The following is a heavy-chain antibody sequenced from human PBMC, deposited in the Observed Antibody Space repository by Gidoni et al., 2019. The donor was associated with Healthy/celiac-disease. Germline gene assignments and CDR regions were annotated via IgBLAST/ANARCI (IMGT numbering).Heavy chain of an antibody. J-gene: IGHJ4*02. CDR3: AKDGAVESSGWSFFDY. D-gene: IGHD6-19*01. Sequence: VQLVESGRGVVQPWRSLRLSCASPGSTFSSYGMHWVRQAPGKGLVWVAVMSYDGSNKYYADSVKGRFTISRDNSKNTLYLQMNSLRAEDTAVYYCAKDGAVESSGWSFFDYWGQGTLVTVSS. CDR1: GSTFSSYG. V-gene: IGHV3-30*18. CDR2: MSYDGSNK.